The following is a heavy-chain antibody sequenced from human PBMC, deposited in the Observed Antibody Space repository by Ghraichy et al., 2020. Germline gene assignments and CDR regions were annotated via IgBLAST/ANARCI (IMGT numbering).Heavy chain of an antibody. V-gene: IGHV3-11*01. D-gene: IGHD5-12*01. CDR1: GFTFSDYY. CDR3: ARDRVVATIITVYYYYYGMDV. CDR2: ISSSGSTI. J-gene: IGHJ6*02. Sequence: GGSLRLSCAASGFTFSDYYMSWIRQAPGKGLEWVSYISSSGSTIYYADSVKGRFTISRDNAKNSLYLQMNSLRAEDTAVYYCARDRVVATIITVYYYYYGMDVWGQGTTVTVSS.